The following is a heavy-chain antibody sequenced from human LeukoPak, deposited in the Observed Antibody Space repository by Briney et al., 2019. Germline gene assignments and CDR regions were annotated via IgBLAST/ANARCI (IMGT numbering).Heavy chain of an antibody. Sequence: PGGSLRLSCAASGFTLSSYAMHWVRQAPGKGLEWVAVISYDGSNKYYADSVKGRFTISRDNSKNTLYLQMNSLRAEDTAVYYCARGYNWNDPFDYWGQGTLVTVSS. V-gene: IGHV3-30-3*01. CDR1: GFTLSSYA. CDR2: ISYDGSNK. J-gene: IGHJ4*02. CDR3: ARGYNWNDPFDY. D-gene: IGHD1-20*01.